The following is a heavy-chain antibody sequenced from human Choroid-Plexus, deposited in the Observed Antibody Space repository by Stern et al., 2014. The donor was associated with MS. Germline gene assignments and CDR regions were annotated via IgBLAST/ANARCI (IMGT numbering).Heavy chain of an antibody. D-gene: IGHD2/OR15-2a*01. CDR1: GFTFGSCA. CDR3: AKDRQYLTYFFDH. J-gene: IGHJ5*02. CDR2: VSYDGSNK. V-gene: IGHV3-30*18. Sequence: VQLVESEGGVVKPGRPLRLSCVASGFTFGSCAMHWVRPAPGKGLEWVAGVSYDGSNKYYADSVKGRFSISRDNSQNTLYMQMSSLRPEDTAVYYCAKDRQYLTYFFDHWGQGSLVTVSS.